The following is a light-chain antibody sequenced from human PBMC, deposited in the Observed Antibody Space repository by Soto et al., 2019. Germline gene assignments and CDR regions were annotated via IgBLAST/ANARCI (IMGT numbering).Light chain of an antibody. CDR2: GAS. J-gene: IGKJ3*01. Sequence: DIVLTQSPDSLAVSLGERATINCKSSQSVLYSSNNKDYLAWYQQKPGQPPKLLIYGASTRESGVPDRFSGSGSGTDFTLTISSLQVEDVAVYYCQQYYSVPFTFGPGTKVDIK. CDR1: QSVLYSSNNKDY. V-gene: IGKV4-1*01. CDR3: QQYYSVPFT.